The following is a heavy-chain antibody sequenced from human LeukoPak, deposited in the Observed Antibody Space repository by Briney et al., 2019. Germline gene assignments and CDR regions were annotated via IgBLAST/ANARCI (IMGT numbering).Heavy chain of an antibody. CDR3: ARDKGTTCIDN. J-gene: IGHJ4*02. Sequence: PGGSLRLSCAASGFTFSDYTMDWVRQAPGKGLEWVSSISSRSAYMYYADSVQGRFTISRDNSKDTLYLQMNSLRAEDTAVYYCARDKGTTCIDNWGQGALVTVSS. CDR1: GFTFSDYT. CDR2: ISSRSAYM. D-gene: IGHD4-17*01. V-gene: IGHV3-21*01.